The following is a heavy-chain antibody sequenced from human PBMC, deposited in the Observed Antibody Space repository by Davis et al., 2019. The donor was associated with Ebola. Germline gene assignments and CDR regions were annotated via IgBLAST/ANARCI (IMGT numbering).Heavy chain of an antibody. J-gene: IGHJ4*02. CDR3: ARGGILTGYYHFDY. V-gene: IGHV3-53*01. CDR1: GFTFSSYA. Sequence: GESLKISCAASGFTFSSYAMSWVRQAPGKGLEWVSVIYSGGSTYYADSVKGRFTISRDNSKNTLYLQMNSLRAEDTAVYYCARGGILTGYYHFDYWGQGTLVTVSS. D-gene: IGHD3-9*01. CDR2: IYSGGST.